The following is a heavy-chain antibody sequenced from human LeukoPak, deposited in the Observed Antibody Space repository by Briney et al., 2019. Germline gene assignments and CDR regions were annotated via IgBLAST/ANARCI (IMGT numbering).Heavy chain of an antibody. Sequence: GGSLRLSCAASGFTFSSYAMHWVRQAPGKGLEWVAVISYDGSNKYYADSVKGRFTISRDNSKNTLYLQMNSLRAEDTAVYYCARSSGWGVIIIPYYYYGMDVWGKGTTVTVSP. CDR2: ISYDGSNK. D-gene: IGHD3-10*01. CDR1: GFTFSSYA. J-gene: IGHJ6*04. CDR3: ARSSGWGVIIIPYYYYGMDV. V-gene: IGHV3-30*04.